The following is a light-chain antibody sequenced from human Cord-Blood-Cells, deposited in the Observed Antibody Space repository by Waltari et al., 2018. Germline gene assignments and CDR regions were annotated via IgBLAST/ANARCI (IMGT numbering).Light chain of an antibody. Sequence: QSALSQPASVPGSPGQSTTISCTGTSSDVGSYNLVSWYQQHPGTAPKLLIYEGSTRPSGVSNRFSGSKSGNTASLTISGLQAEDEADYYCCSYAGSSTWVFDGGTKLTVL. V-gene: IGLV2-23*01. J-gene: IGLJ3*02. CDR3: CSYAGSSTWV. CDR2: EGS. CDR1: SSDVGSYNL.